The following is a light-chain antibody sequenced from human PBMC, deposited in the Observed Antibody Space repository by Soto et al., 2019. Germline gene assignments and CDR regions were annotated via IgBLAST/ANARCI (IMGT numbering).Light chain of an antibody. J-gene: IGKJ1*01. CDR3: QQYNNWPRGT. CDR2: GAS. CDR1: QSVSRQ. Sequence: EIVMTQSPATLSVSPGEGATLSCRASQSVSRQLAWYQQKRGQAPRLLIYGASTRATGIPARFSGSGSGTEFTLTISNLQSEYFAIYYCQQYNNWPRGTFGQGTKVEIK. V-gene: IGKV3-15*01.